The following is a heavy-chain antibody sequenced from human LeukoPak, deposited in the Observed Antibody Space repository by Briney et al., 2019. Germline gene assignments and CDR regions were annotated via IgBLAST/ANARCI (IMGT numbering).Heavy chain of an antibody. D-gene: IGHD3-10*01. CDR1: GGSISSGGYS. V-gene: IGHV4-30-2*01. J-gene: IGHJ4*02. CDR3: ARVGYGSGSYYFDY. Sequence: PSQTLSLTCAVSGGSISSGGYSWSWIRQPPGKGLEWIGYIYHSGSTYYNPSLKSRVTISVDRSKNQFSLKLSSVTAADTAVYYCARVGYGSGSYYFDYWGQGTLVTVSS. CDR2: IYHSGST.